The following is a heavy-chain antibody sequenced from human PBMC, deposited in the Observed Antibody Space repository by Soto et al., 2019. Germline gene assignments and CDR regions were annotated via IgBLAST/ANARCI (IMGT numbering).Heavy chain of an antibody. Sequence: SETLSLTCTVSGGSISSYYWSWIRQPPGKGLEWIGYIYYSGSTNYNPSLKSRVTISVDKSKNQFSLKLSSVTAADTAVYYCARDPGGVLADYYYYGMDVWGQGTTVTVSS. V-gene: IGHV4-59*12. CDR1: GGSISSYY. CDR3: ARDPGGVLADYYYYGMDV. J-gene: IGHJ6*02. CDR2: IYYSGST. D-gene: IGHD3-3*02.